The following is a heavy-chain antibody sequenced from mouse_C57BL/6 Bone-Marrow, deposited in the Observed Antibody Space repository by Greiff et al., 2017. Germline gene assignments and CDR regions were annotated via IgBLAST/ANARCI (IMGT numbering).Heavy chain of an antibody. CDR2: ISSGSSTI. CDR3: ARNYYGSEGYYAMDY. D-gene: IGHD1-1*01. J-gene: IGHJ4*01. CDR1: GFTFSDYG. V-gene: IGHV5-17*01. Sequence: EVQGVESGGGLVKPGGSLKLSCAASGFTFSDYGMHWVRQAPEKGLEWVAYISSGSSTIYYADTVTGRFTISRDNAKNTLFLQMTSLRSEDTAMYYCARNYYGSEGYYAMDYWGQGTSVTVSS.